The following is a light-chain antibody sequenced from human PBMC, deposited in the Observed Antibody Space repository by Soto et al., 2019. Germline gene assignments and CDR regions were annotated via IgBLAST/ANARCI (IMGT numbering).Light chain of an antibody. V-gene: IGKV3-15*01. CDR2: GAS. Sequence: EIVMTQSPATLSVSPGERATLSCRASQSVSSYLAWYQQKPGQAPRLLIYGASTRATGIPARFIGSGSGTEFTLTISSLQSEDFAVYYCQQYNNWPPGTFGQGTKVEIK. CDR3: QQYNNWPPGT. J-gene: IGKJ1*01. CDR1: QSVSSY.